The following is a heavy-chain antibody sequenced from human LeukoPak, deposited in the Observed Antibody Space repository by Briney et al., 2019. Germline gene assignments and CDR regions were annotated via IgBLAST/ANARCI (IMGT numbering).Heavy chain of an antibody. V-gene: IGHV1-18*01. CDR3: AIHGDIDAFDI. CDR2: ISAYNGNT. Sequence: ASVKVSCKASGYTFTSYAMHWVRQAPGQRLEWMGWISAYNGNTNYAQKLQGRVTMTTDTSTSTAYMELRSLRSDDTAVYYCAIHGDIDAFDICGQGTMVTVSS. D-gene: IGHD4-17*01. J-gene: IGHJ3*02. CDR1: GYTFTSYA.